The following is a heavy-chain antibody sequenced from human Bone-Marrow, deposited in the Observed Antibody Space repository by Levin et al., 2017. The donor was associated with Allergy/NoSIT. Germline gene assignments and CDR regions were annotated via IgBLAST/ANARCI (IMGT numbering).Heavy chain of an antibody. CDR2: IYYSGST. CDR1: GGSISSSSYY. D-gene: IGHD1-1*01. Sequence: SSETLSLTCTVSGGSISSSSYYWGWIRQPPGKGLEWIGSIYYSGSTYYNPSLKSRVTISVDTSKNQFSLKLSSVTAADTAVYYCARGYWRQLERGGNDAFDIWGQGTMVTVSS. CDR3: ARGYWRQLERGGNDAFDI. V-gene: IGHV4-39*07. J-gene: IGHJ3*02.